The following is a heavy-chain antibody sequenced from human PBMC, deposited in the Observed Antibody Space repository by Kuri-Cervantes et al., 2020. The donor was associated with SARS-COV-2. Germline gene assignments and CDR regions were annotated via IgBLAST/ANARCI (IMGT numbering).Heavy chain of an antibody. J-gene: IGHJ4*02. V-gene: IGHV1-18*01. CDR3: ARGDFAARYY. CDR1: GYTFTCYG. CDR2: ISHYSGNT. D-gene: IGHD3-9*01. Sequence: ASVKVSCKTSGYTFTCYGTTWVRQAPGQGLEWLGWISHYSGNTDYTQRVQDRVILTRDTSTSTTYMELRSLRSDDTAVYYCARGDFAARYYWGQGTPVTVSS.